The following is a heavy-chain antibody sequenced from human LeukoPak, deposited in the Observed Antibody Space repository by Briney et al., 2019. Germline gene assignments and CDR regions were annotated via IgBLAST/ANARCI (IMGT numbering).Heavy chain of an antibody. J-gene: IGHJ2*01. D-gene: IGHD2-21*01. CDR2: ISYDGSNK. V-gene: IGHV3-30-3*01. Sequence: PGRSLRLSCAASGFTFSSYAMHWVRQAPGKGLEWVAVISYDGSNKYYADSVKGRFTISRDNSKNTLYLQMNSLRAEDTAVYYCARGNVEGYFDLWGRGTLVTVSS. CDR3: ARGNVEGYFDL. CDR1: GFTFSSYA.